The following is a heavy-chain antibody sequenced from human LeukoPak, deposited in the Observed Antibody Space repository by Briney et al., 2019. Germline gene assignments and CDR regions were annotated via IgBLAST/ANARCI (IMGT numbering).Heavy chain of an antibody. CDR3: ARQSRGSSSSRDYFDY. CDR1: GGSISTYY. D-gene: IGHD6-6*01. J-gene: IGHJ4*02. Sequence: PSETLSLTCTVSGGSISTYYWGWIRQPPGKGLEWIGSIYYSGSTYNNPSLKSRVTISVDTSKNHFSLNLSSVTAADTAVYCCARQSRGSSSSRDYFDYWGQGTLVTVSS. CDR2: IYYSGST. V-gene: IGHV4-39*01.